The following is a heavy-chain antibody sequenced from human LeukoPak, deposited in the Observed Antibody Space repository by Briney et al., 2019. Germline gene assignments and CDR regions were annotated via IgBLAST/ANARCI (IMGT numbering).Heavy chain of an antibody. V-gene: IGHV3-33*01. CDR1: GFTFSSYG. CDR2: IWYDGSNK. Sequence: QPGGSLRLSCAASGFTFSSYGMHWVRQAPGKGLEWVAVIWYDGSNKYYADSVKGRFTISRDNSKNSLYLQMNSLRAEDTAVYYCARKTSYSSSWYLDPWGQGTLVTVSS. D-gene: IGHD6-13*01. J-gene: IGHJ5*02. CDR3: ARKTSYSSSWYLDP.